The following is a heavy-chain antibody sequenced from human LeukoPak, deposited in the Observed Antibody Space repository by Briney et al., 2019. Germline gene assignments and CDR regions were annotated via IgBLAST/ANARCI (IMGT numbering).Heavy chain of an antibody. CDR3: AXXSXTVTXEAWDY. CDR2: ISAYNGNT. CDR1: GYTFTSYS. Sequence: ASVKVSCKASGYTFTSYSISWVRQAPGQGLEWMGWISAYNGNTNYAQKLQGRVTMTTDTSTSTAYMEVRSLRSDDTAVYYCAXXSXTVTXEAWDYWGQGTLVTVSS. D-gene: IGHD4-17*01. J-gene: IGHJ4*02. V-gene: IGHV1-18*01.